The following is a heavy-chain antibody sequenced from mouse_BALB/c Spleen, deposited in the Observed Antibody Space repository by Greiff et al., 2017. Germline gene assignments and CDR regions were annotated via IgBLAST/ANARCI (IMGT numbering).Heavy chain of an antibody. CDR1: GFTFTDYY. CDR2: IRNKANGYTT. V-gene: IGHV7-3*02. J-gene: IGHJ3*01. D-gene: IGHD2-10*02. Sequence: EVHLVESGGGLVQPGGSLRLSCATSGFTFTDYYMSWVRQPPGKALEWLGFIRNKANGYTTEYSASVKGRFTISRDNSQSILYLQMNTLRAEDSATYFCAREMGYGNYVPFAYWGQGTLVTVSA. CDR3: AREMGYGNYVPFAY.